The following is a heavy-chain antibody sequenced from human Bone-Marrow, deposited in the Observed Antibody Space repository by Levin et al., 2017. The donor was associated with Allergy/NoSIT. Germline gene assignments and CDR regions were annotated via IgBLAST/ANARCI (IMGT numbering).Heavy chain of an antibody. D-gene: IGHD5-12*01. Sequence: GGSLRLSCAASGFTFRNYGIHWVRQAPGKGLDWVAVISYDGSKKFYSDSVKGRFTISRDDSENNVYLQVSSLGPDDTAMYYCAKAQGSYDAYYHYGMDVWGQGTTVTVSS. CDR3: AKAQGSYDAYYHYGMDV. CDR1: GFTFRNYG. CDR2: ISYDGSKK. V-gene: IGHV3-30*18. J-gene: IGHJ6*02.